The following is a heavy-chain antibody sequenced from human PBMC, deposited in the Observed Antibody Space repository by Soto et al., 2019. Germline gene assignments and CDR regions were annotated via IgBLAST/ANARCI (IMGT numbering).Heavy chain of an antibody. CDR3: ARERSNPHDFFGS. CDR1: GGSINNYEYY. Sequence: LSLTCSVSGGSINNYEYYWTWIRQPPGQGLEWIGHIYYTGSTSYNPSLKSRVTISLDTSKNQFSLKANSVSAAETATSYCARERSNPHDFFGSWGQGTLVTVSS. CDR2: IYYTGST. J-gene: IGHJ4*02. V-gene: IGHV4-30-4*01.